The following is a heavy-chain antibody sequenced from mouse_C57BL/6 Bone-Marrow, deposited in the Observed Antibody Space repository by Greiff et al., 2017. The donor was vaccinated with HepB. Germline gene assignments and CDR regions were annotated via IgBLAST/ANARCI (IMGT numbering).Heavy chain of an antibody. D-gene: IGHD2-1*01. CDR1: GFTFSSYA. CDR2: ISDGGSYT. Sequence: DVMLVESGGGLVKPGGSLKLSCAASGFTFSSYAMSWVRQTPEKRLEWVATISDGGSYTYYPDNVKGRFTISRDNAKNNLYLQMSHLKSEDTAMYYCARIYYGNYAFDYWGQGTTLTVSS. J-gene: IGHJ2*01. CDR3: ARIYYGNYAFDY. V-gene: IGHV5-4*03.